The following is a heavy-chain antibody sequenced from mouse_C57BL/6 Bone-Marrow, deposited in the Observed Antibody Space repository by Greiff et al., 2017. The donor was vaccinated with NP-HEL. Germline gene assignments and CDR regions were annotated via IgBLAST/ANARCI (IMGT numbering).Heavy chain of an antibody. Sequence: EVKLQESGTVLVRPGASVKMSCKTSGYTFNSYWMHWVKQRPGQGLEWIGAIYPGNSDTSYNQKFKGKAKLTAVTSASTAYMGLSSLTNEDSAVYYSAGVYGNSYWAMDYWGQGTSVTVSS. CDR1: GYTFNSYW. CDR2: IYPGNSDT. CDR3: AGVYGNSYWAMDY. D-gene: IGHD1-1*01. J-gene: IGHJ4*01. V-gene: IGHV1-5*01.